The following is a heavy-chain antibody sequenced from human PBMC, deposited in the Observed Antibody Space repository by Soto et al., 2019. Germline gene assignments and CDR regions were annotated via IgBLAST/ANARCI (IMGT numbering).Heavy chain of an antibody. CDR3: AHSRSATQAYFDY. V-gene: IGHV2-5*01. Sequence: QITLKESGPTLIKPTQTLTLTCTFSGFSLTTSGVAVGWIRQPPGKALEWLAVIYWNDGKRFSPSLRTRLTITKDTSKKQVVLTMTNMDPVDTATYFCAHSRSATQAYFDYWGQGTLVSVSS. D-gene: IGHD2-15*01. CDR2: IYWNDGK. J-gene: IGHJ4*02. CDR1: GFSLTTSGVA.